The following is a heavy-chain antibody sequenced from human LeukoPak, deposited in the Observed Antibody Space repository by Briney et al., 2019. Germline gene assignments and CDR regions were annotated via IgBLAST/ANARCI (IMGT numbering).Heavy chain of an antibody. CDR1: GGSFSGYY. V-gene: IGHV4-59*01. J-gene: IGHJ4*02. CDR2: IYYSGST. Sequence: SETLSLTCAVYGGSFSGYYWSWIRQPPGKGLEWIGYIYYSGSTNYNPSLKSRVTISVDTSKNQFSLKLSSVTAADTAVYYCARVSLNVWGSYRFDYWGQGTLVTVSS. CDR3: ARVSLNVWGSYRFDY. D-gene: IGHD3-16*02.